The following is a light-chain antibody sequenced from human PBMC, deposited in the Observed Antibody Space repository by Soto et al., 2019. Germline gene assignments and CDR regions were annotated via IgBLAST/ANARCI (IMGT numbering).Light chain of an antibody. CDR1: SSNIGDSP. CDR3: AVWIGSLNTVV. J-gene: IGLJ2*01. V-gene: IGLV1-44*01. CDR2: STN. Sequence: QSVVTQTPSASGTPGQRVTISCSGSSSNIGDSPVDWYQQVPGAAPKPLIYSTNQRPSGVPDRFSGSKSGTSASLAISGLQSEDEAEYFCAVWIGSLNTVVFGGGTKLTVL.